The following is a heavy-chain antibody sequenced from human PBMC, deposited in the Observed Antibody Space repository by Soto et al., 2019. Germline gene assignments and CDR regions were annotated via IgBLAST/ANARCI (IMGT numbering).Heavy chain of an antibody. J-gene: IGHJ4*02. CDR2: IWYDGSNK. CDR3: QAYCGGDCYSGGKNYFDY. CDR1: GFTFSSYG. V-gene: IGHV3-33*01. D-gene: IGHD2-21*02. Sequence: QVQLVESGGGVVQPGRSLRLSCAASGFTFSSYGMHWVRQAPGKGLEWVAVIWYDGSNKYYADSVKGRFTISRDNSKNTLYLQMNSLRAEDTAVYYCQAYCGGDCYSGGKNYFDYWGQGTLVTVSS.